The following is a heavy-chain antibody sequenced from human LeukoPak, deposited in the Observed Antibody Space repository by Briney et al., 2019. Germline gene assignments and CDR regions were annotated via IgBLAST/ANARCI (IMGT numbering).Heavy chain of an antibody. D-gene: IGHD3-10*01. Sequence: PSETLSLTCTVYGGSFSGYYWSWIRQPPGKGLEWIGEINYSGSTNYNPSLKSRVTISVDTSRNQFSLKLSSVTAADTAIYYCARGGEGYNFGSASQDYWGQGTLVTVSS. J-gene: IGHJ4*02. CDR1: GGSFSGYY. V-gene: IGHV4-34*01. CDR2: INYSGST. CDR3: ARGGEGYNFGSASQDY.